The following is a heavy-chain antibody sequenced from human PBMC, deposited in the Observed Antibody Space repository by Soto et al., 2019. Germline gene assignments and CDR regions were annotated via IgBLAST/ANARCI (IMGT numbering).Heavy chain of an antibody. V-gene: IGHV4-31*03. CDR3: ASPGVSLRDGMDV. CDR1: GGSISSGGYY. D-gene: IGHD2-21*01. CDR2: IYYSGST. Sequence: QVQLQESGPGLVKPSQTLSLTCTVAGGSISSGGYYWSWIRQHPGKGLEWIGYIYYSGSTYYNPFLKSRVTLSVDTSKNQFYLKLCSVTAADTAVYYCASPGVSLRDGMDVWGQGTTVTVSS. J-gene: IGHJ6*02.